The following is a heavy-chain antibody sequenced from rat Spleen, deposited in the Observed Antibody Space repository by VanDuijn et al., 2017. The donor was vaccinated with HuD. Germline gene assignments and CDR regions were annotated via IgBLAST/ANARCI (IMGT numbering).Heavy chain of an antibody. D-gene: IGHD1-6*01. CDR2: IDISGRRT. CDR3: TRDRAYTADYYYRWFAY. V-gene: IGHV5-20*01. Sequence: EVQLVESGGGLVQPGRSLKLSCAASGFTFSDYYMAWVRQAPKKGLEWVATIDISGRRTYYPESVAGRFTISRDNTKTSLYLQMNSLKSDDTATYYCTRDRAYTADYYYRWFAYWGQGTLVTVSS. J-gene: IGHJ3*01. CDR1: GFTFSDYY.